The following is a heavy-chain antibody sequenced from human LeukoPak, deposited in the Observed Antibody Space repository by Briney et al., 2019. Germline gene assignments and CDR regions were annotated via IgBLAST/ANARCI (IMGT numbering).Heavy chain of an antibody. J-gene: IGHJ4*02. V-gene: IGHV1-2*02. CDR3: ASGASAFDY. Sequence: ASVKDSCKASRYTLTDYYMHWVRQAPGQGLEWMGWINPNSGGTNYAQKFQGRVTMTRDTSIRTAYMELSSLSSDDTVMYYCASGASAFDYWGQGTLVTVSS. D-gene: IGHD3-16*01. CDR1: RYTLTDYY. CDR2: INPNSGGT.